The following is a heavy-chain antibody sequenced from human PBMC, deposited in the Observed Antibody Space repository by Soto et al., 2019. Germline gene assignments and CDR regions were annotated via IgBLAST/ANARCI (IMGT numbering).Heavy chain of an antibody. CDR2: IIPMFRTA. Sequence: QVQLVQSGAEVKKPGSSVKVSCKASRGTFSSYAFSWVRQAPGQGLEWMGGIIPMFRTANYAQKFHGRVTITADESTRTVYMDLSGLRFEDTAVYYCARINCPNAVCYYYFDYWGQGTLVTVSS. CDR3: ARINCPNAVCYYYFDY. CDR1: RGTFSSYA. D-gene: IGHD2-8*01. J-gene: IGHJ4*02. V-gene: IGHV1-69*01.